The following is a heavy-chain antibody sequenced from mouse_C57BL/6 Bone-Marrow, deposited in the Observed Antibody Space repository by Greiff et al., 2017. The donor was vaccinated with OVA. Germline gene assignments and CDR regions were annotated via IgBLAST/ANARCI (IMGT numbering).Heavy chain of an antibody. V-gene: IGHV5-12*01. CDR2: ISNGGGST. Sequence: EVKLVESGGGLVQPGGSLKLSCAASGFTFSDYYMYWVRQTPEKRLEWVAYISNGGGSTYYPDTVKGRFTISRDNAKNTLYLQMSRLKSEDTAMYYCARWGYDYYAMDYWGQGTSVTVSS. D-gene: IGHD2-2*01. CDR3: ARWGYDYYAMDY. CDR1: GFTFSDYY. J-gene: IGHJ4*01.